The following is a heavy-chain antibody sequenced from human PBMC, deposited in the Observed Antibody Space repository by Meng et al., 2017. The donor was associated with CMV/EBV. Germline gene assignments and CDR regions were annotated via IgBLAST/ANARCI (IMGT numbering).Heavy chain of an antibody. CDR3: TTPREGAFDI. V-gene: IGHV3-73*01. CDR2: IRGKANSYAT. D-gene: IGHD5-24*01. J-gene: IGHJ3*02. Sequence: GESLKISCAASGFTFSGSAMHWVRQASGKGLEWVGRIRGKANSYATAYAASVKGRFTISRDDSKNTAYLQMNSLKTEDTAVYYCTTPREGAFDIWGQRTMVTVSS. CDR1: GFTFSGSA.